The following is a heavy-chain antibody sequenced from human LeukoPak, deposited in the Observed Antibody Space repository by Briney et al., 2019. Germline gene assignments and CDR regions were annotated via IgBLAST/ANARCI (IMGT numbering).Heavy chain of an antibody. D-gene: IGHD5-18*01. CDR2: IIPIFGTA. V-gene: IGHV1-69*13. CDR3: ARGLPTGYSYGWAFDY. CDR1: GGTFSSYA. Sequence: ASVKVSFKASGGTFSSYAISWVRQAPGQGLEWMGGIIPIFGTANYAQKFQGRVTITADESTSTAYMELSSLRSEDTAVYYCARGLPTGYSYGWAFDYWGQGTLVTVSS. J-gene: IGHJ4*02.